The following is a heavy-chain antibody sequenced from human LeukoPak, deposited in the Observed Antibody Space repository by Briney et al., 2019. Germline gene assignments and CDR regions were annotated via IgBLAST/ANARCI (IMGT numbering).Heavy chain of an antibody. V-gene: IGHV3-72*01. CDR2: TQNKANSYTM. CDR1: GLIFSDQY. J-gene: IGHJ3*02. D-gene: IGHD1-7*01. CDR3: VRRNYVAFDI. Sequence: GGSLRLSCAVSGLIFSDQYMDWVRQAPGKGLEWVGRTQNKANSYTMDYAASVRGRFTISGDDSKNSLSLQMNSLKTEDTAVYYCVRRNYVAFDIWGQGTMVIVSS.